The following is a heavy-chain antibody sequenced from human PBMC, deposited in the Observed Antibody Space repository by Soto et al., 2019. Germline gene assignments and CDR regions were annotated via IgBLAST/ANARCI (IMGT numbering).Heavy chain of an antibody. CDR3: VRGVLS. CDR1: GGSISSGGYY. CDR2: IHHSGST. V-gene: IGHV4-31*03. Sequence: QLQLQESGPGLVKASQTLSLTCNVSGGSISSGGYYWTWIRQHPGKGLEWIGNIHHSGSTFYNPSIKSRVFISVDPSKNQFSLTLSSVTAADTAVYFCVRGVLSWGQGTLVTVSS. J-gene: IGHJ1*01. D-gene: IGHD3-10*01.